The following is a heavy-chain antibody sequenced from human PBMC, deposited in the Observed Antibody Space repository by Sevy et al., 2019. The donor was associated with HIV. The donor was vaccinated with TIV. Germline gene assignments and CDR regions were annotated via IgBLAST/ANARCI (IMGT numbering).Heavy chain of an antibody. J-gene: IGHJ4*02. V-gene: IGHV4-38-2*01. CDR3: ARWGRNYYDSSGYYLDY. Sequence: SGTLSLTCAVSGYSISSGYYWGWIRQPPGKGLEWIGSIYHSGSTYYNPSLKSRVTISVDTSKNQFSLKLSSVTAEDTAVYYCARWGRNYYDSSGYYLDYWGQGTLVTVSS. CDR2: IYHSGST. CDR1: GYSISSGYY. D-gene: IGHD3-22*01.